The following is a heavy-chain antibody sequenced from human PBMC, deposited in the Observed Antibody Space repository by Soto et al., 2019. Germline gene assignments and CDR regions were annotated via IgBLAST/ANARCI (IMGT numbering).Heavy chain of an antibody. CDR1: GFTFSNAW. V-gene: IGHV3-15*07. Sequence: GGSLRLSCAASGFTFSNAWMNWVRQAPGKGLEWVGRIKSKTDGGTTDYAAPVKGRFTISRYDSKNTLYLQMNSLKTEDTAVYYCTTLYCSGGSCYLVWGQGTLVTVSS. CDR3: TTLYCSGGSCYLV. D-gene: IGHD2-15*01. J-gene: IGHJ4*02. CDR2: IKSKTDGGTT.